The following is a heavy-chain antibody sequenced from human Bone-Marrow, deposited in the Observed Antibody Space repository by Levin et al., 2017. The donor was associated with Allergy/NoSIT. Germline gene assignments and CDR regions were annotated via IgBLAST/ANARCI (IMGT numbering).Heavy chain of an antibody. CDR3: ASRATVTKDYYFDS. V-gene: IGHV4-38-2*02. CDR2: IYYSGDT. D-gene: IGHD4-17*01. J-gene: IGHJ4*02. CDR1: GYSVRSGYS. Sequence: SQTLSLTCSVSGYSVRSGYSWGCVRQAPGSGLEWLGSIYYSGDTFYNPSLQGRVTISVDPSKNQFSLKLTSVTAADTAVYYCASRATVTKDYYFDSWGQGSLVIVSS.